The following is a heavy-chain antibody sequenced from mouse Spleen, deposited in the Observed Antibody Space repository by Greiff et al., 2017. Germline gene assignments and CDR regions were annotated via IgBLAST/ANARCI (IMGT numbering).Heavy chain of an antibody. CDR2: IYPGGGYT. CDR1: GYTFTNYW. CDR3: ARYAMDY. Sequence: LEESGAELVRPGTSVKMSCKASGYTFTNYWIGWAKQRPGHGLEWIGDIYPGGGYTNYNEKFKGKATLTVDTSSSTAYVDLSSLTSEDSAVYYCARYAMDYWGQGTSVTVSS. V-gene: IGHV1-63*01. J-gene: IGHJ4*01.